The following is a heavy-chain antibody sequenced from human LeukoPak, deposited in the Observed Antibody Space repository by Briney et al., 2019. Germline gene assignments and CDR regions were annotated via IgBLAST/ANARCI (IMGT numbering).Heavy chain of an antibody. CDR2: NYYGQTI. J-gene: IGHJ5*01. CDR1: GGSISSNNW. V-gene: IGHV4-39*01. Sequence: SGTLSLTCTVSGGSISSNNWWSWVRQPPGKGLEWGGSNYYGQTIYYNPSLNSRVTISVVTSKDQFTLQLNSLTAADTAVYYCVRHDGRGGATMGAFDSWGQGSLVTVSS. CDR3: VRHDGRGGATMGAFDS. D-gene: IGHD4/OR15-4a*01.